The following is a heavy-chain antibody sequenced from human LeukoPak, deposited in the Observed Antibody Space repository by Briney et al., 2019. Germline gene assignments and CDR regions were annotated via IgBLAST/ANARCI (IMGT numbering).Heavy chain of an antibody. CDR3: AGGGLWLQPDMGYYYYYMDV. CDR1: GGTFSSYA. V-gene: IGHV1-69*05. Sequence: GASVKVSCKASGGTFSSYAISWVRQAPGQGLEWMGGIIPIFGTANYAQKFQGRVTITTDESTSTAYMELSSLRSEDTAVYYCAGGGLWLQPDMGYYYYYMDVWGKGTTVTVSS. D-gene: IGHD5-24*01. CDR2: IIPIFGTA. J-gene: IGHJ6*03.